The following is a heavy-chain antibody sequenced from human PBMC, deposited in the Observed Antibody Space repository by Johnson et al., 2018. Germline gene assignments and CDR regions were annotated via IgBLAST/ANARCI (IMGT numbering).Heavy chain of an antibody. D-gene: IGHD2-21*02. Sequence: QVQLQESGPGLVKPSETLSLTCAVSGDSINTYYWTWIRQSPGKGLQWIGYIYYNGTTNYSPALKGRISISIDTSRKHFSLKLTSVTTADRAVYYCARGLSYCRCDCYPLFDLWGQWTPVTVSS. CDR1: GDSINTYY. V-gene: IGHV4-59*01. CDR3: ARGLSYCRCDCYPLFDL. J-gene: IGHJ5*02. CDR2: IYYNGTT.